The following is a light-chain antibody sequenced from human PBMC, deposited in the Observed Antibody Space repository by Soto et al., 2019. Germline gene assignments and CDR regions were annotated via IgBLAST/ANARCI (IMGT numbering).Light chain of an antibody. J-gene: IGKJ1*01. CDR3: QHYNSYSEA. CDR2: KAS. V-gene: IGKV1-5*03. Sequence: VQMTQSPSTSSSRLWARLNITCRASQTISSWLAWYQQKPGKAPKLLIYKASTLKSGVPSRFSGSGSGTEFTLTISSLQPDDFATYYCQHYNSYSEAFGQGTKVDIK. CDR1: QTISSW.